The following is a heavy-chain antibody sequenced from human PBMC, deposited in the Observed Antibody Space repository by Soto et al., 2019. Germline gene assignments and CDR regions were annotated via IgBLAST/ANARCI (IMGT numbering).Heavy chain of an antibody. J-gene: IGHJ4*02. CDR3: ARDWASAALDY. Sequence: QVQLVQSGAEVKKPGSSVKVSCKASGGTFSSYAISWVRQAPGQGLEWMGGIIPIFGTANYAQQFQGRVTITADESTSTAYMELSRLRSEDTAVYYWARDWASAALDYWGQGTLVTVSS. D-gene: IGHD6-13*01. V-gene: IGHV1-69*01. CDR2: IIPIFGTA. CDR1: GGTFSSYA.